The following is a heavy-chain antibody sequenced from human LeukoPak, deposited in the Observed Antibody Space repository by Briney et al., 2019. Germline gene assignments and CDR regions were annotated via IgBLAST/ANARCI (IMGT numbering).Heavy chain of an antibody. D-gene: IGHD5-12*01. Sequence: PGGSLRLSCAASGFTVSSSFVNWVRQAPGKGLEWVSVIYSGGSTYYADSVKGRFTISRDNSENTLYLQINSLRAEDTAVYYCARGLVATMLDAFDIWGQGTMVTVSS. CDR2: IYSGGST. V-gene: IGHV3-53*01. CDR1: GFTVSSSF. CDR3: ARGLVATMLDAFDI. J-gene: IGHJ3*02.